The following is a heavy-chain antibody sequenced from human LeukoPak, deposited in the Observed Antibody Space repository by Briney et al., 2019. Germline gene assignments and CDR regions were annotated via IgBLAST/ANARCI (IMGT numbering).Heavy chain of an antibody. D-gene: IGHD3-10*01. V-gene: IGHV3-30*18. CDR1: GFTFSSYG. CDR2: ISYDGSNK. Sequence: GGSLRLSCAASGFTFSSYGMHWVRQAPGKGLEWVAVISYDGSNKYYAGSVKGRFTISRDNSKNTLYLQMNSLRAEDTAVYYCAKDIWFGELSWWFDPWGQGTLVTVSS. CDR3: AKDIWFGELSWWFDP. J-gene: IGHJ5*02.